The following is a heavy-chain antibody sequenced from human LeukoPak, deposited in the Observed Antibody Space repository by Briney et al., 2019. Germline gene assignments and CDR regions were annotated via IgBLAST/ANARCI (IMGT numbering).Heavy chain of an antibody. J-gene: IGHJ4*02. CDR3: ATGTPHYYDSSGYFLSGFDY. D-gene: IGHD3-22*01. Sequence: SVKVSCKASGGTFSSCAISWVRQAPGQGLEWMGGIIPIFGTANYAQKFQGRVTITADESTSTAYMELSSLRSEDTAVYYCATGTPHYYDSSGYFLSGFDYWGQGTLVTVSS. CDR1: GGTFSSCA. CDR2: IIPIFGTA. V-gene: IGHV1-69*01.